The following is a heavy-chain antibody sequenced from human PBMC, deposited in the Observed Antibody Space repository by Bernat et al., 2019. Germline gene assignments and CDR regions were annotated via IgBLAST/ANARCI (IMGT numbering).Heavy chain of an antibody. CDR3: ARVVGATTSRYYFDY. CDR1: GFTFSDYY. D-gene: IGHD1-26*01. V-gene: IGHV3-11*01. CDR2: ISSSGSTI. J-gene: IGHJ4*02. Sequence: QVQLVESGGGLVKPGGSLRLSCAASGFTFSDYYMSWIRQAPGKGLEWVSYISSSGSTIYYADSVKGRFTISRDNAKNSLYLQLNCLRDDDPAVYYCARVVGATTSRYYFDYWGQGTLVTVSS.